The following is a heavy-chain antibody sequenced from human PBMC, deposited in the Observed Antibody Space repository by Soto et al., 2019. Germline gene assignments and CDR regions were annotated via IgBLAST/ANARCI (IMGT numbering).Heavy chain of an antibody. Sequence: QVPLVESGGGVVQPGTSLRLSCVASGFTFSTSGMHWVRQAPGKGLEWVAVISRDGSVKYYADSVKGRFTISRDTSKNTLYLQMISLRAEDTAVYYCAGEIASGYWGQGTLVTVSS. CDR3: AGEIASGY. J-gene: IGHJ4*02. CDR2: ISRDGSVK. CDR1: GFTFSTSG. D-gene: IGHD2-21*01. V-gene: IGHV3-30*03.